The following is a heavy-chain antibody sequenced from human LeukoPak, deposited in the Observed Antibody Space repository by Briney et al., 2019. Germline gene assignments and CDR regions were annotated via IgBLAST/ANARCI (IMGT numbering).Heavy chain of an antibody. J-gene: IGHJ4*02. Sequence: GGSLRLSCAASGFTFSSYSMNWVRQAPGKGLEWVSSISSSSSYIYYADSVKGRFTISRDNAKNSLYLQMNSLRAEDTAVYYCARGSMGSGWYVPQVYWGQGTLVTVSS. CDR3: ARGSMGSGWYVPQVY. D-gene: IGHD6-19*01. V-gene: IGHV3-21*01. CDR1: GFTFSSYS. CDR2: ISSSSSYI.